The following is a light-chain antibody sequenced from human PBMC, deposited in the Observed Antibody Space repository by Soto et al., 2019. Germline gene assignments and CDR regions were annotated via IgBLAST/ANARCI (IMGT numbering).Light chain of an antibody. CDR2: AAS. CDR3: QQYSSFSRT. CDR1: QDISNY. J-gene: IGKJ1*01. Sequence: DIQMTQSPSSLSASLGDRVTITCRASQDISNYVAWYQQKPGKVPKLLIYAASTLRSGVPSRFRGSGSGTEFSLTISSLPPDDFETFYCQQYSSFSRTFGQGTKVDIK. V-gene: IGKV1-27*01.